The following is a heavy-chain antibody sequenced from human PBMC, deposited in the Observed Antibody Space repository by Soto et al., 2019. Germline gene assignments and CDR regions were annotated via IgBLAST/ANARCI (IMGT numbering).Heavy chain of an antibody. CDR3: ASRSDGSGGVYYYGMDV. CDR1: GGTFSSYA. J-gene: IGHJ6*02. CDR2: IIPIFGTA. Sequence: QVQLVQSGAEVKKPGSSVKVSCKASGGTFSSYAISGVRQAPGQGLEWMGGIIPIFGTANYAQKFQGRVTITADEATSTAYMELSSLRSEDTAVYECASRSDGSGGVYYYGMDVWGQGTTVTVSS. V-gene: IGHV1-69*01. D-gene: IGHD3-10*01.